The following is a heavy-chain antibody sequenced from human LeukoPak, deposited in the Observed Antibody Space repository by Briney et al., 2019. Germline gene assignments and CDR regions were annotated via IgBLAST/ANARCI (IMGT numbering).Heavy chain of an antibody. CDR1: GVTFSDYY. CDR3: ARAPVGVDY. Sequence: KAGGSLRLSCAASGVTFSDYYMSGIRQAPGKGRGWVSYISSSGSTIYYADSVKGRFTISRDNAKNSLYLQMNSLRAEDTAVYYCARAPVGVDYWGQGTLVTVSS. D-gene: IGHD4-17*01. CDR2: ISSSGSTI. V-gene: IGHV3-11*01. J-gene: IGHJ4*02.